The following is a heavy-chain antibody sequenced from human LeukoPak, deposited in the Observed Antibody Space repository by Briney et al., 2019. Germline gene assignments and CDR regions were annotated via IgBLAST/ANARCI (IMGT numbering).Heavy chain of an antibody. CDR2: IYYSGSA. CDR1: GGSLSSYY. D-gene: IGHD6-13*01. Sequence: SETLSLTCTVSGGSLSSYYWSWIRQPPGKGLEWIGYIYYSGSAKHNPSLKSRVTISVDTSKNQFSLKLSSVTAGDTAVYYCARAPGIAAAGTHFDFWGQGTLVTVSS. V-gene: IGHV4-59*01. J-gene: IGHJ4*02. CDR3: ARAPGIAAAGTHFDF.